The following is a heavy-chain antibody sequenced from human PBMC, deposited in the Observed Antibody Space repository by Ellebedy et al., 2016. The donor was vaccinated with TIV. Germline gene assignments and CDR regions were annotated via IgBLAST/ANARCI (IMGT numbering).Heavy chain of an antibody. D-gene: IGHD4/OR15-4a*01. J-gene: IGHJ4*02. CDR1: GFTFSNYG. CDR2: ISYDGKNK. CDR3: ARDRANPDTGTFYFDF. V-gene: IGHV3-30*03. Sequence: GESLKISCAASGFTFSNYGIYWVRQAPGKGLEWVTVISYDGKNKYYTDSVRGRFTISRDDSKNTVFLQMNSLRAEDTAVYYCARDRANPDTGTFYFDFWGQGALVTVSS.